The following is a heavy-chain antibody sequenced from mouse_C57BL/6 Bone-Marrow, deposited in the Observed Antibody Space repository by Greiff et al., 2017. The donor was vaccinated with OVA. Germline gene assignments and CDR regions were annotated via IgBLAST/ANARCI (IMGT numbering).Heavy chain of an antibody. J-gene: IGHJ3*01. V-gene: IGHV2-9-1*01. Sequence: VQGVESGPGLVAPSQSLSITCTVSGFSLTSYAISWVRQPPGKGLEWLGVIWTGGGTNYNSALKSRLSISKDNSKSQVFLKMNSLQTDDTARYYCARNLYGSSPPWFAYWGQGTLVTVSA. CDR3: ARNLYGSSPPWFAY. D-gene: IGHD1-1*01. CDR2: IWTGGGT. CDR1: GFSLTSYA.